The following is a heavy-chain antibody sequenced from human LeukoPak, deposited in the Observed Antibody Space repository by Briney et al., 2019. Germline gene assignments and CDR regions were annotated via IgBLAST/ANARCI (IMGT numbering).Heavy chain of an antibody. D-gene: IGHD5-24*01. J-gene: IGHJ4*02. CDR3: ARGRDGYNGIGDY. CDR1: GFTFDDYA. Sequence: GGSLRRSCAASGFTFDDYAMHWVRQAPGKGLEWVSGISWNSGSIGYADSVKGRFTISRDNAKNSLYLQMNSLRAEDMALYYCARGRDGYNGIGDYWGQGTLVTVSS. V-gene: IGHV3-9*03. CDR2: ISWNSGSI.